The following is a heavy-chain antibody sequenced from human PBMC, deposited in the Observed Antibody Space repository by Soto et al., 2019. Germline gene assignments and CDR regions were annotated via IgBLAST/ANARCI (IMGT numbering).Heavy chain of an antibody. CDR2: ISADSGEP. Sequence: GASVMVSCNASGFSYTTYAFSWVRRATGQGLEWMGLISADSGEPRYAQKFQGRVAMTTDTSTRTAYMELRGLTSDDTAVYYCGVSAGLDFWGQGTRVTVSS. D-gene: IGHD6-13*01. CDR3: GVSAGLDF. J-gene: IGHJ4*02. CDR1: GFSYTTYA. V-gene: IGHV1-18*01.